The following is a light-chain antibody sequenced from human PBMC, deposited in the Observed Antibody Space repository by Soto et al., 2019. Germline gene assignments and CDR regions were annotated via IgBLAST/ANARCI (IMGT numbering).Light chain of an antibody. CDR1: NIESKS. J-gene: IGLJ1*01. Sequence: SYELTQPPSVSVAPGQTARITCGGNNIESKSVHWYQQKSGQAPVLVVSVDAGRPSGIPARLSGSNSGNTATLTISRVEAGDEADYYCQVWDNHNDHYVFXTGTKVTVL. CDR2: VDA. V-gene: IGLV3-21*02. CDR3: QVWDNHNDHYV.